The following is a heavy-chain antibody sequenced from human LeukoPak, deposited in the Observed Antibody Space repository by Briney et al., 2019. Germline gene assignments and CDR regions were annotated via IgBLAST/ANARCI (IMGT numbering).Heavy chain of an antibody. CDR3: AKDRGSSSSAYGMDV. D-gene: IGHD6-13*01. CDR1: GFTFSSYG. CDR2: ITYDGGNK. Sequence: PGGSLRLSCAASGFTFSSYGMHWVRQAPGKGLEWVAVITYDGGNKYHADSVKGRFTISRDNSKNTLYLQMNSLRAEDTAVYYCAKDRGSSSSAYGMDVWGQGTTVTVS. J-gene: IGHJ6*02. V-gene: IGHV3-30*18.